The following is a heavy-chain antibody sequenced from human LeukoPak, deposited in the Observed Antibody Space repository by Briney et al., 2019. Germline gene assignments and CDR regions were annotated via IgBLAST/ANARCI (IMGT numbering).Heavy chain of an antibody. CDR2: ISGSGGST. Sequence: GGSLRLSCAASGFTFSRYAMSWVRQAPGKGLEWVSAISGSGGSTYYADSVKGRFTISRDNSKNTLYLQMNSLRAEDTAVYYCANPTGLLYYGMDVWGQGTTVTVSS. CDR3: ANPTGLLYYGMDV. J-gene: IGHJ6*02. CDR1: GFTFSRYA. D-gene: IGHD1-26*01. V-gene: IGHV3-23*01.